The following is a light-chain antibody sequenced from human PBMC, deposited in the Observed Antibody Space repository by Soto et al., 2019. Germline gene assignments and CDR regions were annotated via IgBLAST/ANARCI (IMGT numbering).Light chain of an antibody. CDR1: SSDVGGSNF. CDR2: DVA. Sequence: QSALTQPASVSDSPGRSITISCTGTSSDVGGSNFVSWYQQHPGKPPKLIIYDVANRPSGVSNRFSGSKSGSTASLIISRLQTEDEADYYCVSYTSSTTYVFGTGTKVTVL. V-gene: IGLV2-14*03. CDR3: VSYTSSTTYV. J-gene: IGLJ1*01.